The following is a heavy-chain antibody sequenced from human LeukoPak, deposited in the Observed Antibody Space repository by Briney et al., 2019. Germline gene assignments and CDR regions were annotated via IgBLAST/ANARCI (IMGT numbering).Heavy chain of an antibody. J-gene: IGHJ5*02. CDR2: INPNSGGT. CDR3: ASVTMVRDVRETNWFDP. D-gene: IGHD3-10*01. Sequence: ASVKVSCKTSGYTFTGYYMHWVRQAPGQGLEWMGWINPNSGGTNYAQKFQGRVTMTRDTSISTAYMELSRLRSDDTAVYYCASVTMVRDVRETNWFDPWGQGTLVTVSS. V-gene: IGHV1-2*02. CDR1: GYTFTGYY.